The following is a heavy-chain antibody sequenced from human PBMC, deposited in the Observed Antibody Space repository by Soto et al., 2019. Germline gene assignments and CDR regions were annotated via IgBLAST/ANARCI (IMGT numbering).Heavy chain of an antibody. CDR1: GFIFSSYG. CDR3: ARDPGFGTSIDY. D-gene: IGHD1-1*01. CDR2: ISYDGTIK. J-gene: IGHJ4*02. V-gene: IGHV3-30*03. Sequence: GVSLGLSCAASGFIFSSYGMHWFRQAPGKGLEWVAVISYDGTIKDYADSVKGRFTTSRDNSENTLHLQMNSLRAEDTAVYYCARDPGFGTSIDYWGKRNLVTLYS.